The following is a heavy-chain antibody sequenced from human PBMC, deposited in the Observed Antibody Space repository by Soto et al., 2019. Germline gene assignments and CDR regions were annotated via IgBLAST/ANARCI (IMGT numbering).Heavy chain of an antibody. CDR2: ISYDGSNK. CDR1: GFTFSSYA. V-gene: IGHV3-30-3*01. Sequence: QVQLVESGGGVVQPGRSLRLSCAASGFTFSSYAMHWVRQAPGKGLEWVAVISYDGSNKYYADSVKGRFTISRDNSKNTLYLKMHSLRAEDTAVYYCARVRRTMIVSPLDFWGQGTLVTVSS. D-gene: IGHD3-22*01. J-gene: IGHJ4*02. CDR3: ARVRRTMIVSPLDF.